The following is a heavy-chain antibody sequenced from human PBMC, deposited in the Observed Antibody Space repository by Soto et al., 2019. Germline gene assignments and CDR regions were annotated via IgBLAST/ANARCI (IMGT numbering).Heavy chain of an antibody. D-gene: IGHD6-13*01. CDR3: ARVFSSSWLYYFDY. J-gene: IGHJ4*02. V-gene: IGHV4-59*01. Sequence: ASETLSLTCTVSGGSISSYYWSWIRQPPGKGLEWIGYVYYSGSTNYNPSLKSRVTISLDTSKNQFSLKLRSATAADTAVYYCARVFSSSWLYYFDYWGQGTLVTVSS. CDR1: GGSISSYY. CDR2: VYYSGST.